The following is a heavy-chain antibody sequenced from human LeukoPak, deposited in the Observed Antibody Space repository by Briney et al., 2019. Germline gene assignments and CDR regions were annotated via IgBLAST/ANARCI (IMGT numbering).Heavy chain of an antibody. CDR2: IYSGGGT. J-gene: IGHJ6*02. V-gene: IGHV3-66*01. D-gene: IGHD3-22*01. CDR1: GFTVSSNY. Sequence: PGGSLRLSCEASGFTVSSNYMNWVRQAPGKGLEWVSVIYSGGGTYYADSVKGRFTISRDSSKNTLYLQMNILRAEDTAVYYCAREGYCDSSGSPDDYLYYYAMDVRGRGTTVTVSS. CDR3: AREGYCDSSGSPDDYLYYYAMDV.